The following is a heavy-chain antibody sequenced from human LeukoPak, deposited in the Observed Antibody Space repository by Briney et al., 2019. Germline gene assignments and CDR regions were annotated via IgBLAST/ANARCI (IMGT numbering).Heavy chain of an antibody. V-gene: IGHV4-38-2*02. CDR3: ASPRIAVAGSDAFDI. J-gene: IGHJ3*02. CDR2: INHSGST. CDR1: GYSITSGYY. D-gene: IGHD6-19*01. Sequence: SETLSVTCTVSGYSITSGYYWGWIRQPPGKGLEWIGEINHSGSTNYNPSLKSRVTISVDTSKNQFSLKLSSVTAADTAVYYCASPRIAVAGSDAFDIWGQGTMVTVSS.